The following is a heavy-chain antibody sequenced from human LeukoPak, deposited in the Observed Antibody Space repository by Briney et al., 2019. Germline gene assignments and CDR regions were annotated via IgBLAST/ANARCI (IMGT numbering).Heavy chain of an antibody. CDR3: ARDEVGIAALVVNWFDP. Sequence: SQTLSLTCTVSGYSISSGYYWGWIRQPPGKGLEWIGSIYHSGSTYYNPSLKSRVTISVDTSKNQFSLKLSSVTAADTAVYYCARDEVGIAALVVNWFDPWGQGTLVTVSS. CDR2: IYHSGST. CDR1: GYSISSGYY. J-gene: IGHJ5*02. V-gene: IGHV4-38-2*02. D-gene: IGHD6-6*01.